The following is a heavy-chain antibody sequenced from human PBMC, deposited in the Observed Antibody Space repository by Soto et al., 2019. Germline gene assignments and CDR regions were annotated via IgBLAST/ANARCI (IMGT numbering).Heavy chain of an antibody. Sequence: SETLSLTCTVSGGSISSGGYYWSWIRQHPGKGLEWIGYIYYSGSTYYNPSLKSRVTISVDTSKNQFSLKLSSVTAADTAVYYCARGQSSAPAAGTNWFDPWGQGTLVTVYS. J-gene: IGHJ5*02. CDR1: GGSISSGGYY. CDR2: IYYSGST. D-gene: IGHD6-13*01. CDR3: ARGQSSAPAAGTNWFDP. V-gene: IGHV4-31*03.